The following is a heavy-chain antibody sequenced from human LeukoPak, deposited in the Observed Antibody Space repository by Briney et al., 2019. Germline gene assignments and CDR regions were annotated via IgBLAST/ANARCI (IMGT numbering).Heavy chain of an antibody. CDR3: ARQIAVAGPILYFDY. V-gene: IGHV4-39*01. J-gene: IGHJ4*02. CDR2: IYYSGST. D-gene: IGHD6-19*01. Sequence: SETLSLTCTVSGGSISSSSYYWGWIRQPPGKGLEWIGSIYYSGSTYYNPSLKSRVTISVDTSKNQLSLKLSSVTAADTAVYYCARQIAVAGPILYFDYWGQGTLVTVSS. CDR1: GGSISSSSYY.